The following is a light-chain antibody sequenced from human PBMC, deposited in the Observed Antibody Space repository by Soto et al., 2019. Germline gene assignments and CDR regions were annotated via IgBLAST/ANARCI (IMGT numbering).Light chain of an antibody. CDR2: KAS. V-gene: IGKV1-5*03. CDR3: QQYKSYFYA. CDR1: QSISSC. J-gene: IGKJ2*01. Sequence: DIQMTQSPSTLSASVGDRVTITCLASQSISSCLAWYQQKPGKAPKLLTYKASNFESGVPSRFSGRGSGTEFTITIRSLQPDDVASYYGQQYKSYFYALGHGTKLEIK.